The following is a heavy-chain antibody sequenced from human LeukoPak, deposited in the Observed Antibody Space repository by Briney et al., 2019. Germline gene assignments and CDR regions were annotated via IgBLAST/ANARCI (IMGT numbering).Heavy chain of an antibody. J-gene: IGHJ4*02. CDR2: INHSGST. Sequence: PSETLSLTCAVYGGSFSGYYWSWIRQPPGKGLEWIGEINHSGSTNYNPSLKSRVTISVDTSKNQFSLKLSSVTAADTAVYYCARLLWFGDVYFDYWGQGTLVTVSS. CDR3: ARLLWFGDVYFDY. CDR1: GGSFSGYY. V-gene: IGHV4-34*01. D-gene: IGHD3-10*01.